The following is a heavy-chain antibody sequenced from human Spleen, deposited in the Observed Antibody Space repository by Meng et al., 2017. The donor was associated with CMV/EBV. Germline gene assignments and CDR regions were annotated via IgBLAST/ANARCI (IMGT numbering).Heavy chain of an antibody. CDR3: ARDDYDFWSGPKRGDYYGMDV. V-gene: IGHV1-2*02. Sequence: YYMHWGRQAPGQGLEWMGWINPNSGGTNYAQRFQGRVTMTRDTSISTAYMELSRLRSDDTAVYYCARDDYDFWSGPKRGDYYGMDVWGQGTTVTVSS. D-gene: IGHD3-3*01. CDR1: YY. J-gene: IGHJ6*02. CDR2: INPNSGGT.